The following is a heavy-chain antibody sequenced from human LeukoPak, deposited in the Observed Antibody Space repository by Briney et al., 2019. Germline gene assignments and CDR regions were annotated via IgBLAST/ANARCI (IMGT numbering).Heavy chain of an antibody. D-gene: IGHD2-2*01. CDR1: GFTFSNYW. V-gene: IGHV3-7*01. Sequence: GGSLRLSCDASGFTFSNYWMSWVRQAPGKGLEWVANIKQDGSQKDYVDFVKGRFTISRDNAKNSLYLQMNSLRAEDTVVYYCATDENLPSCSSTSCYVDGESWFDPWGQGTLVSVSS. CDR3: ATDENLPSCSSTSCYVDGESWFDP. CDR2: IKQDGSQK. J-gene: IGHJ5*02.